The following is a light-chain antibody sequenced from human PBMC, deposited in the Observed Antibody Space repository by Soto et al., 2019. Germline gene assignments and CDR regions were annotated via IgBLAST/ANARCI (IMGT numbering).Light chain of an antibody. V-gene: IGLV1-40*01. Sequence: QSALTQQPSVSGAPGQRVTISCTGSSSNIGAGYDVHWYQQLPGTAPKLLIYGNSNRPSGVPDRFSGSKSGTSASLAITGLQAEDEADYYCQSYDSSLSGSVVFGVGTKLTVL. CDR2: GNS. CDR1: SSNIGAGYD. CDR3: QSYDSSLSGSVV. J-gene: IGLJ2*01.